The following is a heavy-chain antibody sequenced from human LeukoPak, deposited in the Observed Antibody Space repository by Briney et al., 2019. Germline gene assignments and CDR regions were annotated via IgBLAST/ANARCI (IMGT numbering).Heavy chain of an antibody. J-gene: IGHJ3*02. CDR2: ISYDGSNK. D-gene: IGHD1-26*01. CDR3: ATSGRIKRDAFDI. Sequence: GGSLRLSCAASGFTFSSYGMHWVRQAPGKGLEWVAVISYDGSNKYYADSVKGRFTTSRDNSKNTLYLQMNSLRAEDTAVYYCATSGRIKRDAFDIWGQGTMVTVSS. CDR1: GFTFSSYG. V-gene: IGHV3-30*03.